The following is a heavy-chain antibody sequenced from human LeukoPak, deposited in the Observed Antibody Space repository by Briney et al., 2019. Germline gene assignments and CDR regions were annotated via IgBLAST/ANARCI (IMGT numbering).Heavy chain of an antibody. D-gene: IGHD1-26*01. V-gene: IGHV3-30-3*01. CDR2: ISSDGNNK. CDR3: AKVVVGATP. CDR1: GFTFSTYA. Sequence: PGGSLRLSCAASGFTFSTYAIHWVRQAPGKGLEWVAVISSDGNNKYYTDSVKGRFTISRDNSKNTLYLQMNSLRAEDTAVYYCAKVVVGATPWGQGTLVTVSS. J-gene: IGHJ5*02.